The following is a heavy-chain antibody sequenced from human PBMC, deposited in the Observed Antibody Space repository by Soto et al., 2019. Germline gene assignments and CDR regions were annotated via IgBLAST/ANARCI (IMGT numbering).Heavy chain of an antibody. CDR2: ISYDGSNK. CDR1: GFTFSSYG. CDR3: AKVGSGYVQDYFDY. V-gene: IGHV3-30*18. D-gene: IGHD3-22*01. Sequence: QVQLVESGGGVVQPGRSLRLSCAASGFTFSSYGMHWVRQAPGKGLEWVAVISYDGSNKYYADSVKGRFTISRDNSKNTLYLQMNSLRAEDTAVYYCAKVGSGYVQDYFDYWGQGTLVTVSS. J-gene: IGHJ4*02.